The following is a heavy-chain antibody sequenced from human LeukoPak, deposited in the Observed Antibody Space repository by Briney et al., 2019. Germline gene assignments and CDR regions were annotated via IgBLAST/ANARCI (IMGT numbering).Heavy chain of an antibody. V-gene: IGHV3-7*05. CDR2: IKQDGSDK. J-gene: IGHJ4*02. Sequence: GGSLRLSCAASGFTFSSYAMSWVRQGPGKGLEWVANIKQDGSDKYCVDSVKGRFTISRDNAKNSLYLQMNGLRADDTAVYYCAREVGSGYIDYWGQGTLVTVSS. CDR1: GFTFSSYA. D-gene: IGHD6-19*01. CDR3: AREVGSGYIDY.